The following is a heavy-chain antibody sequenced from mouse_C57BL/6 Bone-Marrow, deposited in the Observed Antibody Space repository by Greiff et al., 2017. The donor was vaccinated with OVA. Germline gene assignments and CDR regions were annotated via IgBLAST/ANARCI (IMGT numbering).Heavy chain of an antibody. D-gene: IGHD4-1*01. CDR1: GYSFTGYY. CDR3: AIGGTVPFAY. V-gene: IGHV1-42*01. CDR2: INPSTGGT. Sequence: VQLQQSGPELVKPGASVKISCKASGYSFTGYYMNWVKQSPEKSLEWIGEINPSTGGTTYNQKFKDKATLTVDKSSSTAYMQLKSLTSEDSAFYFCAIGGTVPFAYGGQGTLVTVSA. J-gene: IGHJ3*01.